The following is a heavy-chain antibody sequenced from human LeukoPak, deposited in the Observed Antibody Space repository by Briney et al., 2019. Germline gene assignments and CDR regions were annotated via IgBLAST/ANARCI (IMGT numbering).Heavy chain of an antibody. D-gene: IGHD3-3*01. Sequence: GGSLRLSCAASGFTFSTYWMSWVRQAPGKGLEWVANIKQDGSEKYYVDSVKGRFTISRDNAKNSLYLQMDTLRPEDTAVYYCARERQNKDFWSGGDYWGQGTLVTVSS. CDR1: GFTFSTYW. V-gene: IGHV3-7*01. CDR2: IKQDGSEK. CDR3: ARERQNKDFWSGGDY. J-gene: IGHJ4*02.